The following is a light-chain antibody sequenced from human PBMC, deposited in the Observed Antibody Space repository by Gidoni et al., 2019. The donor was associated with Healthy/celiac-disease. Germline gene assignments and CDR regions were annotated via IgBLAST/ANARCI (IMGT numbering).Light chain of an antibody. CDR1: QSVSRSY. CDR3: QQYGSSPPWP. V-gene: IGKV3-20*01. Sequence: EIVLTQSPGTMSLSPGERATLSCRASQSVSRSYLAWDQQKPGQAPRLRIYGASSRATGFPDRFSGSGSGTDFTLTISRLEPEAFAVYYCQQYGSSPPWPFGQGPKVEIK. CDR2: GAS. J-gene: IGKJ1*01.